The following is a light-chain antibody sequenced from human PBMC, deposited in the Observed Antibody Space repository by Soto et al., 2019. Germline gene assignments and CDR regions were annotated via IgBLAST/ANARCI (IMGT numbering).Light chain of an antibody. J-gene: IGLJ2*01. CDR2: DVT. CDR1: SSNVGSYNF. Sequence: QSALTQPASVSGSPGQSITISCTGGSSNVGSYNFVSWYQQHPGKGPKLMIYDVTNRPSGVSDRFSGSKSGNTASLTISGLQAEDEADYFCSSYTTSRTFVFGGGTKVTVL. V-gene: IGLV2-14*03. CDR3: SSYTTSRTFV.